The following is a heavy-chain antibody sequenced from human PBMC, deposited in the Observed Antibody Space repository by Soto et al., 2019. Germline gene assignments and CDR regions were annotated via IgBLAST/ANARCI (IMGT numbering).Heavy chain of an antibody. J-gene: IGHJ6*02. CDR2: ISAYNGNT. Sequence: GASVKVSCKASGYTFTSYGISWVRQAPGQGLGWMGWISAYNGNTNYAQKLQGRVTMTTDTSTSTAYMELRSLRSDDTAVYYCARYCSGGSCYSSYYYYGMDVWGQGTTITVSS. D-gene: IGHD2-15*01. V-gene: IGHV1-18*01. CDR3: ARYCSGGSCYSSYYYYGMDV. CDR1: GYTFTSYG.